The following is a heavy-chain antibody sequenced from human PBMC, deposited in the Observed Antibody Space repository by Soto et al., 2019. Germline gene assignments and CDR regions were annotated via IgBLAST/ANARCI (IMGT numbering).Heavy chain of an antibody. CDR3: TRVSPYSRVDSFDY. CDR2: IIPIFGTA. J-gene: IGHJ4*02. Sequence: QVQLVQSGAEVKKPGSSVKVSCKASGGTFSSYAISWVRQAPGQGLEWMGGIIPIFGTANYAQKLQGRVTITADKTTRADNKVLSSLCAEEAVVYCCTRVSPYSRVDSFDYWGQGTLVTVSS. V-gene: IGHV1-69*06. CDR1: GGTFSSYA. D-gene: IGHD1-26*01.